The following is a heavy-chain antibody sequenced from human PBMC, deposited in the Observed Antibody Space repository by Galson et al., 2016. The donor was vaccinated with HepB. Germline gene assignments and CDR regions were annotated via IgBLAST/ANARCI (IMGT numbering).Heavy chain of an antibody. CDR2: IFYSGNT. J-gene: IGHJ4*02. V-gene: IGHV4-39*01. D-gene: IGHD1-26*01. Sequence: SETLSLTCTVSGGSISSSTYYWGWIRQPPGKGLEWIGSIFYSGNTYYNPSLKSRVTISVDTSKNQFSLKLTSVTAADTAVYYCARQALGGSYYSYWGQGTLVTVSS. CDR3: ARQALGGSYYSY. CDR1: GGSISSSTYY.